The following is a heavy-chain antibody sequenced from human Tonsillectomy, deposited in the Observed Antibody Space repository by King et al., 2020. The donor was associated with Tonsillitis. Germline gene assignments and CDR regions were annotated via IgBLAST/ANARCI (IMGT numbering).Heavy chain of an antibody. CDR3: AKEGGGALGGNYRVGAFDY. D-gene: IGHD3-16*02. J-gene: IGHJ4*02. V-gene: IGHV3-30*02. CDR1: GFTFSSYD. CDR2: IRYDGNYI. Sequence: VQLVESGGGVVQPGGSLRLSCVASGFTFSSYDSHWVRQAPGKGLEWVAFIRYDGNYIYYADSVKGRFTISRDNSKNTLYLQMNSLRIEDTAVYYCAKEGGGALGGNYRVGAFDYWGQGTLVTVSS.